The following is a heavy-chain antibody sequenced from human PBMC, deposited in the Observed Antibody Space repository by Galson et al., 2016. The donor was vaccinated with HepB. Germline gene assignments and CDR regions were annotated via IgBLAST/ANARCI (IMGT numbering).Heavy chain of an antibody. D-gene: IGHD1-1*01. Sequence: SLRLSCAASGFTLSRYWMHWVRQAPGKGLVWVSRINGDESSTSYADSVKGRFTISRDNAKNTLYLQMNSLSAEDTAVYYCARGTVDKPGMDVWGQGTTVTVSS. CDR3: ARGTVDKPGMDV. CDR1: GFTLSRYW. CDR2: INGDESST. J-gene: IGHJ6*02. V-gene: IGHV3-74*01.